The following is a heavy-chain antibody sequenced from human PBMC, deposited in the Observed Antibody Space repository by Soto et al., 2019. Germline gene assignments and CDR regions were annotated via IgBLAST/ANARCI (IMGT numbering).Heavy chain of an antibody. Sequence: GGSLRLSCAASGFTFSSYGMHWVRQAPGKGLEWVAVIWYDGSNKYYADSVKGRFTISRDNSKNTLYLQMNSLRAEDTAVYYCARGIAAAGPQYYFDYWGQGTLVTVSS. V-gene: IGHV3-33*01. CDR2: IWYDGSNK. D-gene: IGHD6-13*01. CDR1: GFTFSSYG. CDR3: ARGIAAAGPQYYFDY. J-gene: IGHJ4*02.